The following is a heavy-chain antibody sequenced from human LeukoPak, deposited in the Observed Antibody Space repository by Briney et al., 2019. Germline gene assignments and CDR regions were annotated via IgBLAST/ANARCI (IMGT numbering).Heavy chain of an antibody. D-gene: IGHD2-2*01. V-gene: IGHV3-23*01. CDR2: IGGSGHNT. CDR3: ARSGRYQLLSPGDY. J-gene: IGHJ4*02. CDR1: GFPFSTYA. Sequence: GGSLRLSCAASGFPFSTYAMTWVRQAPGKGLEWVSAIGGSGHNTYYAESVRGRFTISRDNSKNTLYLQMNGLRTEDTAVYYCARSGRYQLLSPGDYWGQGTLVTVSS.